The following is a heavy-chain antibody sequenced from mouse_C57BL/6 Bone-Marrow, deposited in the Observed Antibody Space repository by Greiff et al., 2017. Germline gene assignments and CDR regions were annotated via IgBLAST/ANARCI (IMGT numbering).Heavy chain of an antibody. D-gene: IGHD2-14*01. Sequence: QVQLQQPGAELVMPGASVKLSCKASGYTFTSYWMHWVKQRPGQGLEWIGEIDPSDSYTNYNQKFKGKSTLTVDKASSTAYMQLSSLTSEDSAVYYCARWEYDWGFYAMEYWGQGTSVTVSS. J-gene: IGHJ4*01. CDR1: GYTFTSYW. CDR2: IDPSDSYT. V-gene: IGHV1-69*01. CDR3: ARWEYDWGFYAMEY.